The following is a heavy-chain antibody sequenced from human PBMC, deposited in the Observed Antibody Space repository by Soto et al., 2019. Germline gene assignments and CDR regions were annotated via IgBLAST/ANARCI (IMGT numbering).Heavy chain of an antibody. D-gene: IGHD3-3*01. V-gene: IGHV4-39*07. CDR2: IYYSGNT. CDR3: ARDRAVFGVVSVYYYGMDV. J-gene: IGHJ6*02. Sequence: PSETLSLTCAVSGGSISSRRYFWGWIRQPPGKGLEWIGSIYYSGNTYYNPSLKSRVTISVDTSKNQFSLKLSSVTAADTAVYYCARDRAVFGVVSVYYYGMDVWGQGTTVTVSS. CDR1: GGSISSRRYF.